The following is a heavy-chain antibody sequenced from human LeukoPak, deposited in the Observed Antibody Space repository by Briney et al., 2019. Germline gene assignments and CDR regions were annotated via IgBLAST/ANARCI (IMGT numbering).Heavy chain of an antibody. J-gene: IGHJ4*02. CDR2: ISGSSSII. Sequence: GGSLRLSCAASGFTFSTYNMNWVRQAPGKGLEWVSHISGSSSIIYYADSVKGRFTISRDNAKSSLYLQMNSLRDEDTAVYYCARLQGEGWLYEYYFDYWGQGTLVTVSS. CDR3: ARLQGEGWLYEYYFDY. V-gene: IGHV3-48*02. D-gene: IGHD5/OR15-5a*01. CDR1: GFTFSTYN.